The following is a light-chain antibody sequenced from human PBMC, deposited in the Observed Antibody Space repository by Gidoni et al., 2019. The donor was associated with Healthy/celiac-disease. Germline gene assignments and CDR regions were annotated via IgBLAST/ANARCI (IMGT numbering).Light chain of an antibody. CDR1: QDISNY. V-gene: IGKV1-33*01. CDR3: QQYDNLPPLT. CDR2: DAS. Sequence: DIQMTQSPSSLSASVGDRVTITCQASQDISNYLNWYQQKPGKAPKLLIYDASNLETGVPSRFSGSGSGTDFTFTISCLQPEDIATYYCQQYDNLPPLTFDGXTKVEIK. J-gene: IGKJ4*01.